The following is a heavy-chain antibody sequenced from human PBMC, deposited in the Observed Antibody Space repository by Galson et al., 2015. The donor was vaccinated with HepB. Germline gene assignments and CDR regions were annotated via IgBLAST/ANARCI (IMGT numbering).Heavy chain of an antibody. CDR2: ITSGGGST. CDR3: ARSYYNPFDY. D-gene: IGHD3-22*01. J-gene: IGHJ4*02. CDR1: GFTFSSYA. Sequence: SLRLSCAASGFTFSSYAMSWVRQAPGKGLEWVSGITSGGGSTYYADSVKGRFTISRDNSKNTLYLQMNSLRAEDTAVYYCARSYYNPFDYWGQGTLVTVSS. V-gene: IGHV3-23*01.